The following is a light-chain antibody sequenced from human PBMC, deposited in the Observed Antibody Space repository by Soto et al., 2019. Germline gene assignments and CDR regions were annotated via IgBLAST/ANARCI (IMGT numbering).Light chain of an antibody. CDR3: QQTYNAPFT. CDR2: APS. Sequence: DIQLTQSQSSLYASVGDTVTITCRASQTIDSFLIWYQQKPGIAPKVLIYAPSSLQSGVPSRFSGSGSGTDFTLTSNSLHPEDFATSYCQQTYNAPFTFGQGTKL. CDR1: QTIDSF. J-gene: IGKJ2*01. V-gene: IGKV1-39*01.